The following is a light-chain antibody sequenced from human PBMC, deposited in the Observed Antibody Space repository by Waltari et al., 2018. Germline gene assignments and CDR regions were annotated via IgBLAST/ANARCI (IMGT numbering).Light chain of an antibody. V-gene: IGKV3-20*01. Sequence: IMLTQSPGTLSLSPGERATRSCRSSQSISRYLVWYQQKPGQAPRLLIYVASTRATGIPDRFSGSGSGTDFSLTISGLEPEDSAVYYCQHHFRLPATFGQGTKVEIK. CDR1: QSISRY. CDR2: VAS. CDR3: QHHFRLPAT. J-gene: IGKJ1*01.